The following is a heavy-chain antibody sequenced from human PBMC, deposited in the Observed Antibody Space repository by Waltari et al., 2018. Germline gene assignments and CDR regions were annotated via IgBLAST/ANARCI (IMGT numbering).Heavy chain of an antibody. CDR1: GGSISSGSYY. V-gene: IGHV4-61*09. Sequence: QVQLQESGPGLVKPSQTLSLTCTVSGGSISSGSYYWSWLRQPAGKGLEGIGYIYTSGSTNYNPTSTSGVTKSVETSKNHVSLKLSSVTAADTAVYYCASYRWDGDTQIRDWGQGTLVTVSS. CDR3: ASYRWDGDTQIRD. J-gene: IGHJ4*02. CDR2: IYTSGST. D-gene: IGHD4-17*01.